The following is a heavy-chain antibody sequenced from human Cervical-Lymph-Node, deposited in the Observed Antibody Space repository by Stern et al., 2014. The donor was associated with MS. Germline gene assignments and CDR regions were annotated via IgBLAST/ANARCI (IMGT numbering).Heavy chain of an antibody. Sequence: MQLVESGGGVVQPGRSLRLSCAASGFTFSRYGMHWVRQDPGKGLEWGAVLSNDGSNKYYTDPVKGRFPISRDNSKNTLYLQMNSLRADDTAVYFCAKVRTSSGYNPAFDSWGQGTLVTVSS. CDR1: GFTFSRYG. J-gene: IGHJ4*02. V-gene: IGHV3-30*18. D-gene: IGHD3-22*01. CDR2: LSNDGSNK. CDR3: AKVRTSSGYNPAFDS.